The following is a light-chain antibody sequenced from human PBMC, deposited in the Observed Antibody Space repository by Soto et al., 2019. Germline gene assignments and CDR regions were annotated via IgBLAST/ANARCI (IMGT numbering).Light chain of an antibody. Sequence: EIVLTQSPATLSLSPGERATLSCRASQSVRSNLAWYQQKPGQPPRLLIYDASNRGTGIPARFSGSGSGTDFTLTISSLEPEDFAVYYCQQRSDWLTFGGGTKVDIK. CDR1: QSVRSN. CDR2: DAS. V-gene: IGKV3-11*01. CDR3: QQRSDWLT. J-gene: IGKJ4*01.